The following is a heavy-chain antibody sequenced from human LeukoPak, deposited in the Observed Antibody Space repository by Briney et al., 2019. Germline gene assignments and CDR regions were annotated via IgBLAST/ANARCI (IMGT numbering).Heavy chain of an antibody. Sequence: GGSLRLSCAAFGINVSSNYMSWVRQAPGKGLEWVSVIYSSGTTYYADSVRGRFSISRDNFKNTVYLQMNSLRAEDTAVYYCARDGAAGDISYYDYYMDVWGKGTTVTVSS. D-gene: IGHD3-10*01. CDR3: ARDGAAGDISYYDYYMDV. CDR1: GINVSSNY. J-gene: IGHJ6*03. CDR2: IYSSGTT. V-gene: IGHV3-53*01.